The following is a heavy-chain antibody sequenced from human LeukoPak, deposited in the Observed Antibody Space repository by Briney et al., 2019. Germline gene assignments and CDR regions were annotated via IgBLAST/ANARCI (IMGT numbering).Heavy chain of an antibody. CDR1: GFTFSDYA. V-gene: IGHV3-30-3*01. CDR3: ARVNQQYYYGSGIYRFYYYGMDV. Sequence: PGGSLRLSCAASGFTFSDYAMTWVRQAPGKGLEWVSVISYDGSNKYYADSVKGRFTISRDNSENTLYLQMNSLRAEDTAVYYCARVNQQYYYGSGIYRFYYYGMDVWGRGTTVTVSS. J-gene: IGHJ6*02. D-gene: IGHD3-10*01. CDR2: ISYDGSNK.